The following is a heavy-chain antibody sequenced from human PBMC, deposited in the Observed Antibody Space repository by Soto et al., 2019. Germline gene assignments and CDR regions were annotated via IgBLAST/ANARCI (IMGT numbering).Heavy chain of an antibody. CDR1: GFTFSSYA. Sequence: PVGSLRLSCAASGFTFSSYAMHWVRQAPGKGLEWVAVISYDGSNKYYADSVKGRFTISRDNSKNTLYLQMNSLRAEDTAVYYCARGNARLRFLEWSHRKGWFDPWGQGTLVTVSS. V-gene: IGHV3-30-3*01. CDR3: ARGNARLRFLEWSHRKGWFDP. CDR2: ISYDGSNK. J-gene: IGHJ5*02. D-gene: IGHD3-3*01.